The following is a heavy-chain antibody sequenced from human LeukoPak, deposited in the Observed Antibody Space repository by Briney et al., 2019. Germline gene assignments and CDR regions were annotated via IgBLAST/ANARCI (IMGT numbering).Heavy chain of an antibody. CDR3: ARDRLDSSGYAHDY. Sequence: QPGGSLRLSCAASGFIFSDYWMTWVRQAPGKGLEWVAIIKQDGSEKLYVDSVKGRFTISRDNAKNSLYLQMNSLRAEDTAVYYCARDRLDSSGYAHDYWGQGTLVTVSS. CDR1: GFIFSDYW. V-gene: IGHV3-7*01. CDR2: IKQDGSEK. J-gene: IGHJ4*02. D-gene: IGHD3-22*01.